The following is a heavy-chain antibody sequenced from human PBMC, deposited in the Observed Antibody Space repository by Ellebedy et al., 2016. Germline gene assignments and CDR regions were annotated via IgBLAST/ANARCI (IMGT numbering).Heavy chain of an antibody. V-gene: IGHV3-21*01. CDR1: GFTFSSYS. CDR2: ISSSSSYI. CDR3: ARDFGPDYYYYGMDV. Sequence: GESLKISCAASGFTFSSYSMNWVRQAPGKGLEWVSSISSSSSYIYYADSVKGLFTISRDNAKNSLYLQMNSLRAEDTAVFYCARDFGPDYYYYGMDVWGQGTTVTVSS. D-gene: IGHD3-10*01. J-gene: IGHJ6*02.